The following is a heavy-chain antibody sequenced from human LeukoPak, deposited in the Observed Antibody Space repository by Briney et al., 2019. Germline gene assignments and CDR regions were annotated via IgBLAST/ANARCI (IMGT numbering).Heavy chain of an antibody. V-gene: IGHV3-48*04. CDR3: ARENRDGQIDY. Sequence: PGGSLRLSCAASGFTFSSYSMNWVRQAPGKGLEWVSYISSSSSTISYADSVTGRFTISRDNAKNSLYLQVNSLRAEDTAVYYCARENRDGQIDYWGQGTLVTVSS. CDR1: GFTFSSYS. D-gene: IGHD5-24*01. CDR2: ISSSSSTI. J-gene: IGHJ4*02.